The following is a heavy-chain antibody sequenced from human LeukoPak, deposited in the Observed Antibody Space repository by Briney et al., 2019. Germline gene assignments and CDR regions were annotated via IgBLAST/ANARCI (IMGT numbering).Heavy chain of an antibody. CDR1: GYTFTTYY. CDR2: TNPNGGGT. V-gene: IGHV1-46*01. Sequence: ASVKVSCKASGYTFTTYYMHWVRQAPGQGLEWMGLTNPNGGGTSYAQGFQGRVTMTRDMSTSTVYMELISLRSEDTAVYFCARDRKPGYCSSASCPPPFFDFWGQGTLVTVSS. J-gene: IGHJ4*02. CDR3: ARDRKPGYCSSASCPPPFFDF. D-gene: IGHD2-2*01.